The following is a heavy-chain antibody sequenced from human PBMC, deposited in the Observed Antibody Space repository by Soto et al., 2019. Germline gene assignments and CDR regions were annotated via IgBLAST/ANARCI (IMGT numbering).Heavy chain of an antibody. J-gene: IGHJ4*02. CDR1: GGSFSGYY. V-gene: IGHV4-34*01. CDR3: ARYSKGYCSGGSCYSFDY. D-gene: IGHD2-15*01. Sequence: SETLSLTCAVYGGSFSGYYWSWIRQPPGKGLEWIGEINHSGSTNYNPSLKSRVTISVDTSKNQFSLKLSSVTAADTAVYYCARYSKGYCSGGSCYSFDYWGQGTLVTVSS. CDR2: INHSGST.